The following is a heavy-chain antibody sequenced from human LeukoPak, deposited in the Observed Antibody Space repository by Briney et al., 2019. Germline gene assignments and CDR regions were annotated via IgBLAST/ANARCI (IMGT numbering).Heavy chain of an antibody. CDR2: ISSSGSTI. Sequence: GGSLRLSCAASGFTFSDYYMSWNRQAPGKGLEWVSYISSSGSTIYYADSVKGRFTISRDNAKNSLYLQMNSLRAEDTAVYYCASPLGYCSSTSCYTSDAFDIWGQGTMVTVSS. CDR3: ASPLGYCSSTSCYTSDAFDI. V-gene: IGHV3-11*04. J-gene: IGHJ3*02. D-gene: IGHD2-2*02. CDR1: GFTFSDYY.